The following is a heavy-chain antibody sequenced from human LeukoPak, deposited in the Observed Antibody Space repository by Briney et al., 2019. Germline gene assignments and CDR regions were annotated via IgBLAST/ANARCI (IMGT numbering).Heavy chain of an antibody. CDR3: ARPYCSGGSCYAKAFDY. D-gene: IGHD2-15*01. J-gene: IGHJ4*02. CDR1: GFPLSSYT. V-gene: IGHV3-21*01. CDR2: ISTSSAYI. Sequence: GGSLRLSCAASGFPLSSYTMNWVRQAPGKGLEWVSSISTSSAYIYYADSVKGRFTISRDNAKNSLYLQMNSLRAEDTAVYYCARPYCSGGSCYAKAFDYWGQGTLVTVSS.